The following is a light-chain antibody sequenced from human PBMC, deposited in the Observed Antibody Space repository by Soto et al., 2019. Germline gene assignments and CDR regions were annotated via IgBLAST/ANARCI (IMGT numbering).Light chain of an antibody. CDR1: QSISRL. CDR3: QQYEDYWS. Sequence: DIQMTQSPSTLSASVGDRVIITCRASQSISRLLAWYQQKPGQAPKLLIYDASSVESGVPSRFSGSGSGTEFTLTISSLQPDDFASYYCQQYEDYWSFGQGTKVDIK. J-gene: IGKJ1*01. V-gene: IGKV1-5*01. CDR2: DAS.